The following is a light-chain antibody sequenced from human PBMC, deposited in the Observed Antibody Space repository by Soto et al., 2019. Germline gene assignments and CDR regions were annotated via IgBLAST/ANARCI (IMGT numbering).Light chain of an antibody. Sequence: DIPMTQSPASLSASVGDRATFTCQASQDISNYLNWYQQKAGKAPNPLIYDAPNLETGVPPRFGGRGSVTDFTFGISSLQPDDVATYYCHHYDNRPTVTFGPGTTVDIQ. V-gene: IGKV1-33*01. CDR2: DAP. CDR3: HHYDNRPTVT. CDR1: QDISNY. J-gene: IGKJ3*01.